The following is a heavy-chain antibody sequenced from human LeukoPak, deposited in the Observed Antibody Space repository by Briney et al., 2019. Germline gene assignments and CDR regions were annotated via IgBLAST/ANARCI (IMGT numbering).Heavy chain of an antibody. Sequence: GESLKISCKGSGYSFTSYWIGWVRQMPGKGLEWMGIIYPGDSDTTYRPSFQGQVTISADRSISTAYLQWSSLKASDSAVYYCARHVPHGSFFYFDLWGQGTLVAVSS. CDR3: ARHVPHGSFFYFDL. V-gene: IGHV5-51*01. CDR2: IYPGDSDT. D-gene: IGHD1-26*01. CDR1: GYSFTSYW. J-gene: IGHJ4*02.